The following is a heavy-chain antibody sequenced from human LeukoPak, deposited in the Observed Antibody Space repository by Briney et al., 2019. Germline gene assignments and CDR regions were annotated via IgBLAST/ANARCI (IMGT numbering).Heavy chain of an antibody. CDR1: GYTLTELS. Sequence: ASVKVSCKVSGYTLTELSMHWVRQAPGKGLEWMGGFDPEDGETIYAQKFQGRVTMTEDTSTDTAYMELSSLRSEDTAVYYCATKAPRPSGLGELSSYYFDYWAREPWSPSPQ. CDR3: ATKAPRPSGLGELSSYYFDY. D-gene: IGHD3-16*02. CDR2: FDPEDGET. J-gene: IGHJ4*02. V-gene: IGHV1-24*01.